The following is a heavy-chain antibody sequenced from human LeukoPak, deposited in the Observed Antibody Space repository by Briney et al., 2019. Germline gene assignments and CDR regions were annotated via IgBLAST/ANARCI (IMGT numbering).Heavy chain of an antibody. CDR3: AREPPRRNIVVVVAATVEAFDI. CDR1: GGSISSYY. Sequence: PSETLSLTCTVSGGSISSYYWSWIRHPARKGLEWIGRIYTSGSTNYSPSLKSRVTMSVDTSKSQFSLKLSSVTAADTAVYYCAREPPRRNIVVVVAATVEAFDIWGQGTMVTVSS. CDR2: IYTSGST. J-gene: IGHJ3*02. V-gene: IGHV4-4*07. D-gene: IGHD2-15*01.